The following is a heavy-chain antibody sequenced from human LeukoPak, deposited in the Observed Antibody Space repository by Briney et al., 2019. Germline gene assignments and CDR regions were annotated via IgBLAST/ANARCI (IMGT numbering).Heavy chain of an antibody. Sequence: PSETLSLTCAVYGGSFSGYYWSWIRQPPGKGLEWIGEINHSGSTNYNPSLKSRVTISVDTSKNQFSLKLSSVTAADTAVYYCARFSLTVTPWMDVWGKGTTVTISS. J-gene: IGHJ6*04. D-gene: IGHD4-17*01. CDR3: ARFSLTVTPWMDV. CDR1: GGSFSGYY. V-gene: IGHV4-34*01. CDR2: INHSGST.